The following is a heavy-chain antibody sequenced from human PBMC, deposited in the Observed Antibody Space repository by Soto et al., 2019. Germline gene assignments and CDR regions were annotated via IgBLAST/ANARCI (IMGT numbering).Heavy chain of an antibody. J-gene: IGHJ6*02. CDR1: GFTFSSYG. Sequence: GGSLRLSCAASGFTFSSYGMHWVRQAPGKGLEWVAVISYDESNKYYADSVKGRFTISRDNSKNTLYLQMNSLRAEDTAVYYCAKSGGSGHPNMDVWGQGTTVTVSS. V-gene: IGHV3-30*18. D-gene: IGHD3-10*01. CDR2: ISYDESNK. CDR3: AKSGGSGHPNMDV.